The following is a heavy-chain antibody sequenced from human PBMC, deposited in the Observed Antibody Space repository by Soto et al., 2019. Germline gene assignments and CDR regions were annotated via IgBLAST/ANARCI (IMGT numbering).Heavy chain of an antibody. D-gene: IGHD2-15*01. CDR3: ARDTSIGYCSGGSCYSDY. V-gene: IGHV1-18*03. Sequence: QVQLVQSGAEVKKPGASVKVSCKASGYTFTSYGISWVRQAPGQGLEWMGWISAYNGNTNYAQNLQGRVTMTTDTSTSTAYMELRSLRSDDMAVYYCARDTSIGYCSGGSCYSDYWGQGTLVTVSS. J-gene: IGHJ4*02. CDR2: ISAYNGNT. CDR1: GYTFTSYG.